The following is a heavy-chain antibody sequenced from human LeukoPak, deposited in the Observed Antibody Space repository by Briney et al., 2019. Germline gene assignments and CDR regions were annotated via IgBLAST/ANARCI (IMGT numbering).Heavy chain of an antibody. CDR2: ISSGSRTI. V-gene: IGHV3-48*04. D-gene: IGHD6-13*01. J-gene: IGHJ2*01. CDR3: ASGGSSWYPGWYFDL. CDR1: GFTFSIHG. Sequence: TGGSLRLSCAASGFTFSIHGMHWVRQAPGKGLEWTSYISSGSRTITYADSVKGRFTISRDNAKNSLYLQMNSLRAEDTAVYYCASGGSSWYPGWYFDLWGRGTLVTVSS.